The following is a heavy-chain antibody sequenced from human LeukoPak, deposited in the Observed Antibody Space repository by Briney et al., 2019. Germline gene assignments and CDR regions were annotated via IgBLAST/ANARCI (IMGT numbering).Heavy chain of an antibody. J-gene: IGHJ6*03. CDR3: ARVSWFPGTSYYYMDV. Sequence: SETLSLTCTVSGGSISSYYWSWIRQPPAKGLEWIGYIYYSGTTNYNPSLKSRVTISVDTSKNQFSLKLSSVTAADTAVYYCARVSWFPGTSYYYMDVWGKGTTVTVSS. V-gene: IGHV4-59*01. CDR1: GGSISSYY. D-gene: IGHD1-1*01. CDR2: IYYSGTT.